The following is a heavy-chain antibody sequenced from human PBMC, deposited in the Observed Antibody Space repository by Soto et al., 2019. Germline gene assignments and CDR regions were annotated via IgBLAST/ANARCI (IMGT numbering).Heavy chain of an antibody. CDR1: GFSLSTTRVG. CDR2: IYWNGDQ. Sequence: QITLKESGPTLVKPTQTLTLTCTCSGFSLSTTRVGVGWIRQPPGKALEWLALIYWNGDQRYSPSLKSRLTITKDTSKNQVVLTVTNMDPVDTGTYYCVHGSGPPIQEDAFDIWGQGTTVTVSP. J-gene: IGHJ3*02. D-gene: IGHD6-25*01. CDR3: VHGSGPPIQEDAFDI. V-gene: IGHV2-5*04.